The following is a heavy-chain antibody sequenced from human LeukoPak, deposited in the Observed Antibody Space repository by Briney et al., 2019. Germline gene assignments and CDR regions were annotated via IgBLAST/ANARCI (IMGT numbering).Heavy chain of an antibody. CDR1: EGSVSTYF. D-gene: IGHD1-14*01. CDR2: VFHDGST. Sequence: SETLSLTCTVSEGSVSTYFWNWLRQPPGGGLEWIGHVFHDGSTNLNPSLKSRVPISIDTSKNQFSLNLRSVTAADTAVYYCARHGIRWADPNAFDIWGQGTGVTVSS. V-gene: IGHV4-59*08. CDR3: ARHGIRWADPNAFDI. J-gene: IGHJ3*02.